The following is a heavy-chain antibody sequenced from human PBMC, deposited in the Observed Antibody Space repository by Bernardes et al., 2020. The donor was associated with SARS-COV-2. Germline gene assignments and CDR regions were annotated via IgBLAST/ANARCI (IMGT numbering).Heavy chain of an antibody. CDR1: GGSISSYY. V-gene: IGHV4-59*08. J-gene: IGHJ6*02. Sequence: SETLSLTCTVSGGSISSYYWSWIRQPPGKGLEWIGYIYYSGSTHYNPSLKSRVTISVDTSKNQFSLKLSSVTAADTAVYYCARQDIGAIFGVVITPAGMDVWGQGTTVTVSS. CDR2: IYYSGST. D-gene: IGHD3-3*01. CDR3: ARQDIGAIFGVVITPAGMDV.